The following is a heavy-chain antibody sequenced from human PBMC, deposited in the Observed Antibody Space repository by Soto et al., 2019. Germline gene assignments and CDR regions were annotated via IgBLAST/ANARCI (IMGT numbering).Heavy chain of an antibody. CDR3: ARVLGLRHGMDV. V-gene: IGHV4-59*01. CDR1: GGSFSGYY. D-gene: IGHD4-17*01. Sequence: SETLSLTCAVYGGSFSGYYWSWIRQPPGKGLEWIGYIYYSGSTNYNPSLKSRVTISVDTSKNQFSLKLSSVTAADTAVYYCARVLGLRHGMDVWGQGTTVTVSS. J-gene: IGHJ6*02. CDR2: IYYSGST.